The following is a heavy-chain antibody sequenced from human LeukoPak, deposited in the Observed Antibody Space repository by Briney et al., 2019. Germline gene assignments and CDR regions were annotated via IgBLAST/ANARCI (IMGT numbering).Heavy chain of an antibody. CDR2: IYSGGST. Sequence: GGSLRLSCAASGFTVSSNYMSWVRQAPGKGLEWVSAIYSGGSTYYADSVKGRFTISRDNSKNTLYLQMNSLRAEDTAVYYCARDPIYDSSGYNDYWGQGTLVTVSS. D-gene: IGHD3-22*01. CDR1: GFTVSSNY. J-gene: IGHJ4*02. V-gene: IGHV3-66*01. CDR3: ARDPIYDSSGYNDY.